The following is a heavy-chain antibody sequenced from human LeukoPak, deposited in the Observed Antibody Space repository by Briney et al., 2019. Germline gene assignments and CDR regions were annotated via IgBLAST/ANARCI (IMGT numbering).Heavy chain of an antibody. CDR1: GGSISSSSYY. CDR2: IYYSGST. J-gene: IGHJ4*02. D-gene: IGHD3-22*01. Sequence: SETLSLTCTVSGGSISSSSYYWSWIRQHPGKGLEWIGYIYYSGSTYYNPSLKSRVTISVDTSKNQFSLKLSSVTAADTAVYYCARVEPYYYDSSGGPSDDYWGQGTLVTVSS. V-gene: IGHV4-31*03. CDR3: ARVEPYYYDSSGGPSDDY.